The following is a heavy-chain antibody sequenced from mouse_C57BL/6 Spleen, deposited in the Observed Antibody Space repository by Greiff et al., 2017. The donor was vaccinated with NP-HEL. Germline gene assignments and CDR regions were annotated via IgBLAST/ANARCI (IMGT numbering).Heavy chain of an antibody. CDR1: GYAFSSYW. Sequence: QVQLQQSGAELVKPGASVKISCKASGYAFSSYWMNWVKQRPGKGLEWIGQIYPGDGDTNYNGKFKGKATLTADKSSSTAYMQLSSLTSEDSAVYFCARDSKSPYFDYWGQGTTLTVSS. V-gene: IGHV1-80*01. J-gene: IGHJ2*01. D-gene: IGHD2-5*01. CDR2: IYPGDGDT. CDR3: ARDSKSPYFDY.